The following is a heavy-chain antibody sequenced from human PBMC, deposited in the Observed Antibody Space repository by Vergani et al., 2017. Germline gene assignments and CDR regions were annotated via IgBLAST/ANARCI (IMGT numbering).Heavy chain of an antibody. J-gene: IGHJ2*01. D-gene: IGHD3-16*01. CDR1: GDSIISRSYY. CDR2: IYNSGNG. CDR3: ASGMYYSDSTPHFCGRYFDV. Sequence: QMQLQESGPGLVKASETLSLTCTVSGDSIISRSYYWGWIRQPPGKGPEWIGSIYNSGNGDSSSSLKSRVTISADTSKNQFSLRLTSVTAADTAVSYCASGMYYSDSTPHFCGRYFDVWGGGTLVMVPS. V-gene: IGHV4-39*01.